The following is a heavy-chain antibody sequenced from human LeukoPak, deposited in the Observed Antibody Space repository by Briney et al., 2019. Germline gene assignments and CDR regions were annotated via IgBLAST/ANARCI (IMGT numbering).Heavy chain of an antibody. CDR1: GFTFSSYA. CDR2: ISGSGGST. J-gene: IGHJ2*01. V-gene: IGHV3-23*01. CDR3: AKAEPYCSSTSCYRENWYFDL. D-gene: IGHD2-2*01. Sequence: PGGSLRLSCAASGFTFSSYAMSWVRQAPGKGLEWVSAISGSGGSTYYADSVKGRFTISRDNAKNSLYLQMNSLRAEDTALYYCAKAEPYCSSTSCYRENWYFDLWGRGTLVTVSS.